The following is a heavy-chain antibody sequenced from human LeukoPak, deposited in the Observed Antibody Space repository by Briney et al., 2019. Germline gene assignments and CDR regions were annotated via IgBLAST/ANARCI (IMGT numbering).Heavy chain of an antibody. CDR1: GFTFSTYW. D-gene: IGHD3-10*01. V-gene: IGHV3-74*03. Sequence: GGSLRLSCAASGFTFSTYWMQWVRQAPGKGLVWVSHITSDGSTTTYADSVKGRFTTSRDNAKNTLCLQMNSLRAEDTAVYYCVRDNYGVDYWGQGTLVTVSS. J-gene: IGHJ4*02. CDR3: VRDNYGVDY. CDR2: ITSDGSTT.